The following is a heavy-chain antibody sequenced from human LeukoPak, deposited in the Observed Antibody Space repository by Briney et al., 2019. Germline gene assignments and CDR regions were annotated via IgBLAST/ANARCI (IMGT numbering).Heavy chain of an antibody. CDR1: GFTFDDYA. V-gene: IGHV3-9*01. Sequence: PGGSLRLSCAASGFTFDDYAMHWVRHAPGKGLEWVSGISWNSGSIGYADSVKGRFTISRDNAKNSLYLQMNSLRAEDTALYYCAKDIFEAAAGTYFDYWGQGTLVTVSS. CDR3: AKDIFEAAAGTYFDY. CDR2: ISWNSGSI. J-gene: IGHJ4*02. D-gene: IGHD6-13*01.